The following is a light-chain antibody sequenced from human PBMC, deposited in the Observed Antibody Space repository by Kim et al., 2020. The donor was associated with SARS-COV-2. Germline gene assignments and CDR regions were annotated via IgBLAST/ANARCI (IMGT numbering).Light chain of an antibody. Sequence: QSALTQPASVSGSPGQSITISCTGTSSDVGGYNYVPWYQQHPGKAPQLMIYDVSKRPSGVSNRFSGSKSGNTASLTISGLQAEDEADYYCSSYTSSSTWVFGGGTQLTVL. CDR1: SSDVGGYNY. J-gene: IGLJ3*02. CDR3: SSYTSSSTWV. CDR2: DVS. V-gene: IGLV2-14*01.